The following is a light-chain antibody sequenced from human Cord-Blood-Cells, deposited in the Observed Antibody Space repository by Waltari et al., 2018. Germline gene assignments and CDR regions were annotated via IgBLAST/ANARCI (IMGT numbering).Light chain of an antibody. Sequence: DIQMTQSPSSLSASVGDRVTITCRACQRISSYLNWYQQKPGQAPQLLIYAASSLQSGVPSRFSGSGSGTDFTLTIISLQPEDWATYYCQQSYSTPYTCGQGTKLEIK. V-gene: IGKV1-39*01. CDR2: AAS. CDR3: QQSYSTPYT. J-gene: IGKJ2*01. CDR1: QRISSY.